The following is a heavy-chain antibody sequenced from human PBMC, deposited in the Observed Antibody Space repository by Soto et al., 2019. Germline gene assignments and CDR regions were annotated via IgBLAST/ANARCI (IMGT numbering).Heavy chain of an antibody. Sequence: GGSLRLSCAASGFTFSSYSMNWVRQAPGKGLEWVSSISSSSSYIYYADSVKGRFTISRDNAKNSLYLQMNSLRAEDTAVYYCARDRFSESGHQLLYFIWGQGTLVTVSS. CDR2: ISSSSSYI. CDR3: ARDRFSESGHQLLYFI. V-gene: IGHV3-21*01. D-gene: IGHD2-2*02. CDR1: GFTFSSYS. J-gene: IGHJ4*02.